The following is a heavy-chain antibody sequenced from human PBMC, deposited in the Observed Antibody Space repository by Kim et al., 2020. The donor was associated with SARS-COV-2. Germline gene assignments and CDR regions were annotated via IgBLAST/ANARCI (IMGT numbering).Heavy chain of an antibody. CDR2: ISGSSSST. D-gene: IGHD1-26*01. Sequence: GGSLRLSCAASGFTFSSYAMRWVRQAPGKGLEWVSAISGSSSSTYYADSVKGRFTISRDNSKNTLYLQMNSLRAEDTAVYYCAKTLTDHRWELRRTFDYYYGMDVWRQGTTVTVS. J-gene: IGHJ6*02. CDR3: AKTLTDHRWELRRTFDYYYGMDV. CDR1: GFTFSSYA. V-gene: IGHV3-23*01.